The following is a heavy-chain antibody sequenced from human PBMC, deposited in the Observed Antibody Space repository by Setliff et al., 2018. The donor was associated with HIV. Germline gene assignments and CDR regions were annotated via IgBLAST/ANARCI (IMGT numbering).Heavy chain of an antibody. V-gene: IGHV4-61*02. D-gene: IGHD1-26*01. CDR1: GGSINSGNYY. CDR2: RYSSGSI. CDR3: ARPAGKGSYYGDDAFDI. J-gene: IGHJ3*02. Sequence: PSETLSLTCTVSGGSINSGNYYWSWIRQPAGKGLEWIGRRYSSGSINYNPSLESRVTIAVNTPENQLSLKLSSVTAADTAVYYCARPAGKGSYYGDDAFDIWGQGTMVTVSS.